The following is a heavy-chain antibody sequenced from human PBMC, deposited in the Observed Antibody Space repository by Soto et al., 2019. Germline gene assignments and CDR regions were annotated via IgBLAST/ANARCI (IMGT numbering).Heavy chain of an antibody. CDR1: GFNFMSYA. J-gene: IGHJ4*01. V-gene: IGHV3-64D*06. CDR2: ISRDGRIT. CDR3: AKDQWGLSGEWLGGYFDH. D-gene: IGHD2-8*02. Sequence: GGSLRLSCSVSGFNFMSYAMHWVRRAPGRRLEHVSAISRDGRITYYAASVNDRFTITRDNSKNTLYLQMSSLSVDETAVYYCAKDQWGLSGEWLGGYFDHWGHGTQVTVSS.